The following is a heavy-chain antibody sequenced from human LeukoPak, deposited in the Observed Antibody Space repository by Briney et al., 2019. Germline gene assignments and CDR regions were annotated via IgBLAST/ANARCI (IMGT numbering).Heavy chain of an antibody. D-gene: IGHD6-6*01. CDR2: MNPNTGAT. J-gene: IGHJ4*02. CDR1: GYNFTGYY. CDR3: ARASQQRVLLGY. Sequence: GASVKVSCKGSGYNFTGYYMHWVRQAPGQTLGWLGWMNPNTGATNYARRFQGRVTMTRDTSISTYYLELNSMRSDDTAVYYCARASQQRVLLGYWGQGTLVTVS. V-gene: IGHV1-2*02.